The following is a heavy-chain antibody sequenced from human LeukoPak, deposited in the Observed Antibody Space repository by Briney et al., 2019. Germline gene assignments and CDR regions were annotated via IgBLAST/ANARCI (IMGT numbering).Heavy chain of an antibody. CDR2: IYTSGST. V-gene: IGHV4-4*07. CDR3: SRHRGEHDSGDMDWFDP. Sequence: SETLSLTCTVPGGSISSYYWSWIRQPAGKGLEWIGRIYTSGSTNYNPSLKSRVTISVEQSKKPFSLKLNSVTGGDTARPFFSRHRGEHDSGDMDWFDPWGQGTLVTVPS. J-gene: IGHJ5*02. D-gene: IGHD4-17*01. CDR1: GGSISSYY.